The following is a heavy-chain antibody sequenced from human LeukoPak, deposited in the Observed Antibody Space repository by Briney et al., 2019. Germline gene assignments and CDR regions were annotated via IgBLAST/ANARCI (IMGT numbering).Heavy chain of an antibody. CDR1: GYTFTVYY. D-gene: IGHD3-10*01. CDR2: INPNSGGT. CDR3: ARGLRGHFTACFDP. Sequence: ASVKVSCKASGYTFTVYYMHWVRQAPGQGLEWMGWINPNSGGTNYAQKFQGRVTITRDTSISTDYMELSRLRYDDTAVYYCARGLRGHFTACFDPWGQGTLVTVSS. J-gene: IGHJ5*02. V-gene: IGHV1-2*02.